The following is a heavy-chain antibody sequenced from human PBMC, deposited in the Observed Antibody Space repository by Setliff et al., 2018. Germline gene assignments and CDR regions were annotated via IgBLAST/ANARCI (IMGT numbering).Heavy chain of an antibody. CDR3: ARAEYTSSSPYYYMDV. CDR1: GYTFTGYY. D-gene: IGHD6-6*01. V-gene: IGHV1-2*06. Sequence: ASVKVSCKASGYTFTGYYIHWVRQTPGQGLEWMGRINPSSGGTDDAQNFLGRVTMTRDTAISTAYMELSRLTSDDTAVYYCARAEYTSSSPYYYMDVWGKGTTVTV. J-gene: IGHJ6*03. CDR2: INPSSGGT.